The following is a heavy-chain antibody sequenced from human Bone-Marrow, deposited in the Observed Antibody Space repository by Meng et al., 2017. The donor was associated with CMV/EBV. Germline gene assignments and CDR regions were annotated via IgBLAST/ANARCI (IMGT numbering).Heavy chain of an antibody. Sequence: SETLSLTCTVSGGSISSSSYYWGWIRQPPGKGLEWIGSIYYSGSTYYNPSLKSRVTISVDTSKNQFSLKLSSVTAADTAVYYCARGKGELGSNWSDPWGQGTLVTVSS. CDR1: GGSISSSSYY. CDR3: ARGKGELGSNWSDP. V-gene: IGHV4-39*07. CDR2: IYYSGST. D-gene: IGHD1-26*01. J-gene: IGHJ5*02.